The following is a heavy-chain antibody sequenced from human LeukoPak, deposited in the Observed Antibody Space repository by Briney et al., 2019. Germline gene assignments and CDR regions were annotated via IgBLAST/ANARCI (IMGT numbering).Heavy chain of an antibody. CDR3: ARVVNYYDSSGYRNWFDP. CDR2: IYSGGST. Sequence: GGSLRLSCAASGFTVSSNYMSWVRQAPGEGLEWVSVIYSGGSTYYADSVKGRFTISRDNSKNTLYLQMNSLRAEDTAVYYCARVVNYYDSSGYRNWFDPWGQGTLVTVSS. D-gene: IGHD3-22*01. V-gene: IGHV3-53*01. J-gene: IGHJ5*02. CDR1: GFTVSSNY.